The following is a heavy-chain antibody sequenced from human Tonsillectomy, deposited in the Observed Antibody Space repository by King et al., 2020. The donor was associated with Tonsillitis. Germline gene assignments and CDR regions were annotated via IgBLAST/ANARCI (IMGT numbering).Heavy chain of an antibody. J-gene: IGHJ6*03. CDR2: IYQSGTT. CDR1: GGSISSRNW. D-gene: IGHD2-2*01. V-gene: IGHV4-4*02. CDR3: SRRPAAVIQYYHMDV. Sequence: VQLQESGPGLLKPSGTLSLTCAVSGGSISSRNWWGWVRQPPGKGLEGIGEIYQSGTTHYNPSLKRRVTISVDQSKNQFSLNLTSVTAADTAVYYCSRRPAAVIQYYHMDVWGKGTTVTVSS.